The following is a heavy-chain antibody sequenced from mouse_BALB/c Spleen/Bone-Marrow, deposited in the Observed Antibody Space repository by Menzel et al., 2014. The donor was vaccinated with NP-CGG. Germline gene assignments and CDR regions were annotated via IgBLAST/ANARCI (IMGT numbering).Heavy chain of an antibody. CDR2: IRNKANNLAA. D-gene: IGHD1-2*01. J-gene: IGHJ2*01. Sequence: EVKLEEPGGGLVQPGGSMKLSCAASGFTFSDAWMDWVRQSPEKGLEWVAEIRNKANNLAAYFSESVKGRFTISRDDSKSSVYLQMNILRPEDTGIYYCTSYYGYYWGQGTTLTVSS. CDR3: TSYYGYY. V-gene: IGHV6-6*01. CDR1: GFTFSDAW.